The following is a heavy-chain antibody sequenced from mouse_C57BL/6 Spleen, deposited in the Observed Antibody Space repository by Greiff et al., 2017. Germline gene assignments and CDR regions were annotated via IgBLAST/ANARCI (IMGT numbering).Heavy chain of an antibody. Sequence: EVQLQESGPGLVKPSQSLSLTCSVTGYSITSGYYWNWIRQFPGNKLEWMGYISYDGSNNYNPSLKNRISITRDTSKNQFFLKLNSVTTEDTATYYCARETGSSPYYYAMDYWGQGTSVTVSS. CDR2: ISYDGSN. D-gene: IGHD1-1*01. CDR1: GYSITSGYY. J-gene: IGHJ4*01. CDR3: ARETGSSPYYYAMDY. V-gene: IGHV3-6*01.